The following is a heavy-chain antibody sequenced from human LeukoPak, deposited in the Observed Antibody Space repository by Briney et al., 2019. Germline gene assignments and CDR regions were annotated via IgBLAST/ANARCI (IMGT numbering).Heavy chain of an antibody. CDR3: AKDSSGYYYGPLDS. J-gene: IGHJ5*01. CDR2: ISGSGGST. CDR1: GFTFSSYA. D-gene: IGHD3-22*01. Sequence: GGSLRLSCAASGFTFSSYAMSWVRQAPGKGLEWVSSISGSGGSTYHADSVKGRFTISRDNSKNTLCLQMNNLRAEDTAVYYCAKDSSGYYYGPLDSWGHGTLVTVSS. V-gene: IGHV3-23*01.